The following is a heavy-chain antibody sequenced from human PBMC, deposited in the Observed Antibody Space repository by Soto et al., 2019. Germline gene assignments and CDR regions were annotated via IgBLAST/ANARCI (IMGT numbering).Heavy chain of an antibody. V-gene: IGHV1-69*05. D-gene: IGHD1-1*01. CDR2: IMPIFRTP. J-gene: IGHJ6*02. Sequence: QVQLEQSGAEVKKPGSSVKVSCKASGGTFRNSAISWVRQAPGQGLEWMGGIMPIFRTPDYSQKFQGRVTXTXDXATSTAYMELSGLRSDDTAVYYCARDNDRPQLGGNYYYILDVWGQGTTVTVSS. CDR1: GGTFRNSA. CDR3: ARDNDRPQLGGNYYYILDV.